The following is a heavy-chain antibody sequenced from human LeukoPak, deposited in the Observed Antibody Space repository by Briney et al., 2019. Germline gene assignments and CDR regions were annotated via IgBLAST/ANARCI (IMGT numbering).Heavy chain of an antibody. Sequence: GGSLRLSCAASGFSISHDWMSWVRQAPGKGLDWVARVKRRSAGDTTDYAAPVKGKFTSSRDDSKNTLYLQMNSLKTEDTAVYYCTLIQGWGSGSYYRDFWGQGTLVTVSS. CDR2: VKRRSAGDTT. J-gene: IGHJ4*02. CDR3: TLIQGWGSGSYYRDF. CDR1: GFSISHDW. D-gene: IGHD3-10*01. V-gene: IGHV3-15*01.